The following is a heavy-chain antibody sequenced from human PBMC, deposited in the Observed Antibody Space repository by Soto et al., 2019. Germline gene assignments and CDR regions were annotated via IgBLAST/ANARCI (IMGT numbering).Heavy chain of an antibody. V-gene: IGHV3-23*01. D-gene: IGHD2-2*01. Sequence: EVQLLESGGGLVQPGGSLRLSCAASGFTFSSSAMSWVRQAPGKGLEWVSGISGSGGTTYYAGSVKGRFTVSRDKPKNTLYLEMNSLRAEDTAVYYCAKAPTTISSYYNYYGMDVWGQGTTVTVSS. CDR3: AKAPTTISSYYNYYGMDV. CDR1: GFTFSSSA. J-gene: IGHJ6*02. CDR2: ISGSGGTT.